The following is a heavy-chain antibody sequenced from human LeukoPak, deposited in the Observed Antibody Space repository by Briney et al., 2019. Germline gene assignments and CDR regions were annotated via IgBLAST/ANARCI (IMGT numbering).Heavy chain of an antibody. D-gene: IGHD4-17*01. J-gene: IGHJ1*01. CDR1: GFTFDDYG. V-gene: IGHV3-20*04. CDR3: AKERVVLTSTVTTHFQH. CDR2: INWNGGST. Sequence: GGSLRLSCAASGFTFDDYGMSWVRQAPGKGLEWVSGINWNGGSTGYADSVKGRFTISRDNAKNSLYLQMNSLRAEDTAVYYCAKERVVLTSTVTTHFQHWGQGTLVTVSS.